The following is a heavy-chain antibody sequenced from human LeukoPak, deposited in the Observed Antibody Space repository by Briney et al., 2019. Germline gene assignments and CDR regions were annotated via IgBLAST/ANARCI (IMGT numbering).Heavy chain of an antibody. D-gene: IGHD3/OR15-3a*01. CDR2: IHYSGNT. J-gene: IGHJ4*02. CDR1: GGSITNYY. V-gene: IGHV4-59*08. CDR3: ARAQGNGLIDF. Sequence: SETLSLTCTVSGGSITNYYWSWIRQPPGKGLEWIAYIHYSGNTYYNPSLKSRVTISLDTSRNQFSLRLSSVTAADTADYYCARAQGNGLIDFWGQGTLVTVSS.